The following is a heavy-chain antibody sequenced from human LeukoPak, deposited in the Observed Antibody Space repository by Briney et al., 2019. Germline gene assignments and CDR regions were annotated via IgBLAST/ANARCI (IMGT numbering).Heavy chain of an antibody. CDR3: ASLDYYDSSN. CDR1: GGTFSSYA. V-gene: IGHV1-69*05. D-gene: IGHD3-22*01. Sequence: SVQVSCKASGGTFSSYAISWVRQAPGQGLEWMGRIIPIFGTANYAQKFQGRVTITTDESTSTAYMELSSLRSEDTAVYYCASLDYYDSSNWGQGTLVTVSS. CDR2: IIPIFGTA. J-gene: IGHJ4*02.